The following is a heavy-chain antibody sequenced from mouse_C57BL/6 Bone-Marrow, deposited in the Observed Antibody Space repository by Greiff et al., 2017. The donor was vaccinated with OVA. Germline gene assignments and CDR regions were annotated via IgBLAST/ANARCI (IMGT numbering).Heavy chain of an antibody. Sequence: VQLQQSGTVLARPGASVKMSCKTSGYTFTSYWMHWVKQRPGQGLAWIGAIYPGNSDTSYNQKFKGKAKLTAVTSASTAYMELSSLTNEYSAVYYCTRSSVYYDSSLFAYWGQGTLVTVSA. CDR2: IYPGNSDT. CDR1: GYTFTSYW. J-gene: IGHJ3*01. V-gene: IGHV1-5*01. D-gene: IGHD1-1*01. CDR3: TRSSVYYDSSLFAY.